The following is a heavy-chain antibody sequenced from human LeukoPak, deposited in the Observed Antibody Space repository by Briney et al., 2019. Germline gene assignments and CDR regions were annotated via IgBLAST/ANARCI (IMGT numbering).Heavy chain of an antibody. Sequence: SETLSLTCTVSGGSISSYYWSWIRQLPGKGLEWIGYIYNNGRSNYNPSLNSRVIISVDTSKNQFSLKLHSLTAADTAVYYCARHNVVTPHWYLDLWGRGTLVTVSS. CDR1: GGSISSYY. J-gene: IGHJ2*01. V-gene: IGHV4-59*08. D-gene: IGHD3-16*02. CDR2: IYNNGRS. CDR3: ARHNVVTPHWYLDL.